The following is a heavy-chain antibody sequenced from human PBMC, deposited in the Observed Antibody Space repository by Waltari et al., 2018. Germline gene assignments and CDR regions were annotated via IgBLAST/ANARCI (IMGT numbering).Heavy chain of an antibody. D-gene: IGHD6-6*01. V-gene: IGHV4-39*07. CDR2: IYYSGST. CDR3: ARDYGSSSGY. CDR1: GGSISSSRYY. Sequence: QLQLQESGPGLVKPSETLSLTCTVSGGSISSSRYYWGWIRQPPGKGLEWIGSIYYSGSTNYNPSLKSRVTISVDTSKNQFSLKLSSVTAADTAVYYCARDYGSSSGYWGQGTLVTVSS. J-gene: IGHJ4*02.